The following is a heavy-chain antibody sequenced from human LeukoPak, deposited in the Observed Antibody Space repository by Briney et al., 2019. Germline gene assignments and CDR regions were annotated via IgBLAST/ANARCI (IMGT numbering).Heavy chain of an antibody. CDR1: GGSISSNTYY. CDR2: IYYSGRT. D-gene: IGHD6-6*01. J-gene: IGHJ4*02. CDR3: VREVGGAARHVDY. Sequence: PSETLSLTCTVSGGSISSNTYYWGWIRQPPGKGLEWIGSIYYSGRTHYSPSLKSRVTISIDTSKNQFSLKLSSVTAADTAVYYCVREVGGAARHVDYWGQGYLVTVSS. V-gene: IGHV4-39*02.